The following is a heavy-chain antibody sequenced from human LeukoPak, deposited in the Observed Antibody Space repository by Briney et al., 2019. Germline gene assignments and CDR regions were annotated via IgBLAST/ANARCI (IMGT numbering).Heavy chain of an antibody. CDR3: TRNDDILTGYYPAQYYFDY. CDR1: GFTFVDYA. D-gene: IGHD3-9*01. CDR2: IRSKAYGGKT. V-gene: IGHV3-49*04. J-gene: IGHJ4*02. Sequence: GGSLRLSCTASGFTFVDYAVSAVRQAPGGGGEGVGFIRSKAYGGKTEYAASVKGRFTTSRDDSKSIAYLQMNSLKTEDTDVYYCTRNDDILTGYYPAQYYFDYWGQGTLVTVSS.